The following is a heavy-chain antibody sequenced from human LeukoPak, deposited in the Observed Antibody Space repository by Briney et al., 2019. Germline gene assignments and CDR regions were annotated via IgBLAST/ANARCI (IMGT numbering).Heavy chain of an antibody. J-gene: IGHJ4*02. V-gene: IGHV3-48*01. CDR2: ISSSSSTI. CDR1: GFTFSNYG. Sequence: GGSLRLSCAASGFTFSNYGMHWVRQAPGKGLEWVSYISSSSSTIYYADSVKGRFTISRDNAKNSLYLQMNSLRAEDTAVYYCARDPRGYSYGHIDYWGQGTLVTVSS. CDR3: ARDPRGYSYGHIDY. D-gene: IGHD5-18*01.